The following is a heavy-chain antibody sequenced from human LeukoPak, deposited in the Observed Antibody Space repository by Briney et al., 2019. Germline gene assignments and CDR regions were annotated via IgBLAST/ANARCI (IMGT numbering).Heavy chain of an antibody. D-gene: IGHD2-2*01. CDR2: ISNDGNKK. V-gene: IGHV3-30*04. CDR3: ARPLQYSTSWQGFDP. CDR1: GLSSYA. J-gene: IGHJ5*02. Sequence: GGSLRLSCVASGLSSYAIHWVRQAPGKGLEWVSVISNDGNKKYYADSVKGRFTISRDNSKNTWYLRMNSLRDDDTGVYHCARPLQYSTSWQGFDPWGQGTLVTVSS.